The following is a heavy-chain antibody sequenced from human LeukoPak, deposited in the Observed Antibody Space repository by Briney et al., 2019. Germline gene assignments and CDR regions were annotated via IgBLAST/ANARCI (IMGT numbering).Heavy chain of an antibody. CDR1: GGSISSGDYY. V-gene: IGHV4-30-4*02. CDR3: ARDELEQYAFDI. J-gene: IGHJ3*02. D-gene: IGHD6-13*01. CDR2: IYYSGST. Sequence: SETLSLTCTVSGGSISSGDYYWSWIRQPPGKGPEWIGYIYYSGSTYYNPSLKSRVIISVDTSKNQFSLRLSSVTAADTAVYYCARDELEQYAFDIWGQGTMVTVSS.